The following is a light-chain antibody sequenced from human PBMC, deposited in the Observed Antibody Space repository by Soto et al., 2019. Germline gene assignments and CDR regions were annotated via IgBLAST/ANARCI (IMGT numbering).Light chain of an antibody. J-gene: IGKJ1*01. CDR2: DAS. V-gene: IGKV3-11*01. CDR1: QSVSSY. CDR3: QQRTYWWT. Sequence: EIVLTQSPATLSLSPGERATLSCRASQSVSSYLAWYQQKPGQAPRLLIHDASIRATGIPARFSGSGSGTDYTLTISSLEPEDFAVYYCQQRTYWWTFGQGTKVEI.